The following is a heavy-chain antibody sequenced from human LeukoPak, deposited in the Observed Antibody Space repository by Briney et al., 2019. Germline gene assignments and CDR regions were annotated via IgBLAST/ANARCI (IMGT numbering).Heavy chain of an antibody. CDR3: ASQYYSSSSLSGWFDP. J-gene: IGHJ5*02. CDR1: GGSFSGYY. Sequence: SETLSLTCAVYGGSFSGYYWSWIRQPPGKGLEWIGEINHSGSTNYNPSLKSRVTISVDTSKNQFSLKLSSVTAADTAVYYCASQYYSSSSLSGWFDPWGQGTLVTVSS. D-gene: IGHD6-6*01. V-gene: IGHV4-34*01. CDR2: INHSGST.